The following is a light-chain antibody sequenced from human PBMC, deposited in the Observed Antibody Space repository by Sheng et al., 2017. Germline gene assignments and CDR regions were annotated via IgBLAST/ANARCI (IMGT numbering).Light chain of an antibody. J-gene: IGLJ3*02. CDR3: QSYDSSLSGWV. CDR1: SSNIGAHYD. Sequence: QSVLTQPPSVSGAPGQRVTISCTGSSSNIGAHYDVHWYQQLPGTAPKLLIYGNDNRPSGVPDRFSGSKSATSASLAITGLQAEDEADYYCQSYDSSLSGWVFGGGTKLTVL. CDR2: GND. V-gene: IGLV1-40*01.